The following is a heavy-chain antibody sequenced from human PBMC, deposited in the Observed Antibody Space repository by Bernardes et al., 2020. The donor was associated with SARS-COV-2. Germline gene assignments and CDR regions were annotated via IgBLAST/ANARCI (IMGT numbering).Heavy chain of an antibody. CDR1: GFSFSDYA. Sequence: GGSLRLSCAASGFSFSDYAMSWVRQVPGKGLEWVSGIIGRGGGTYSADSVKGRFTISRDISKNTLYLQMHSLRAEDTAVYFCAKDCPEKAGGSGEDSFFDYWGQGTLVTVSS. V-gene: IGHV3-23*01. J-gene: IGHJ4*02. D-gene: IGHD3-10*01. CDR2: IIGRGGGT. CDR3: AKDCPEKAGGSGEDSFFDY.